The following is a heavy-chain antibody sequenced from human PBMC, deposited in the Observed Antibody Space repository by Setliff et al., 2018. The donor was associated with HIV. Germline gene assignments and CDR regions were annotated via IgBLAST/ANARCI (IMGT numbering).Heavy chain of an antibody. CDR3: ARKRRDYYGSGSYFGFYFYYHMDV. V-gene: IGHV1-2*02. CDR2: MNPNSGGA. D-gene: IGHD3-10*01. Sequence: RASVKVSCKASGYTFSAYYIHWVRQAPGQGLEWMGWMNPNSGGANSARMFQGKINMTRDSSINTAYLELSNLTYDDSAIYYCARKRRDYYGSGSYFGFYFYYHMDVWGQGTTVTVS. CDR1: GYTFSAYY. J-gene: IGHJ6*03.